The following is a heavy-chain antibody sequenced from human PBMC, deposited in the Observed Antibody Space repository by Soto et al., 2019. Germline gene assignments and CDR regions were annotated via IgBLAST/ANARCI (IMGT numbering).Heavy chain of an antibody. CDR3: ATASRGYSYGYKWPFDY. D-gene: IGHD5-18*01. CDR1: VGTFSSYA. Sequence: SVKVSCKASVGTFSSYAINWVREAPGQGLEWMGGIIPIFGTANHAQKLQGRVTITADESTSTAYMELSSLRSEDTAVYYCATASRGYSYGYKWPFDYWGQGTLVTVSS. CDR2: IIPIFGTA. V-gene: IGHV1-69*13. J-gene: IGHJ4*02.